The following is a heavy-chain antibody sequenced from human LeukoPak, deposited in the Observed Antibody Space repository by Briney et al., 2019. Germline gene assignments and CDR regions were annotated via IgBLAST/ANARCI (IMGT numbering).Heavy chain of an antibody. J-gene: IGHJ6*03. CDR2: IIPIFGTA. CDR1: GGTFSNSA. D-gene: IGHD3-10*01. CDR3: ARYYGSGSYVMDV. Sequence: ASVKVSCKASGGTFSNSAISWVRQAPGQGLEWMGGIIPIFGTANYAQRFQGRVTITADESTTTAYMEVSSLRSEDTAVYYCARYYGSGSYVMDVWGKGTTVTISS. V-gene: IGHV1-69*13.